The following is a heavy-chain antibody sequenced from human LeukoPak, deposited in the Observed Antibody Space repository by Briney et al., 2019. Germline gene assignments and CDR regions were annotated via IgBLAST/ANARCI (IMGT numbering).Heavy chain of an antibody. CDR1: GGSISSGDYF. Sequence: SETLSLTCPVSGGSISSGDYFWSWIRQPPGKGLEWIGYIYYSGSTYYNPSLRSQVTISVDTSKNQFSLKMSSVTAADTAVYYCARDRPYCGGDCNNSVDYWGQGTLVTVSS. D-gene: IGHD2-21*02. CDR3: ARDRPYCGGDCNNSVDY. V-gene: IGHV4-30-4*01. CDR2: IYYSGST. J-gene: IGHJ4*02.